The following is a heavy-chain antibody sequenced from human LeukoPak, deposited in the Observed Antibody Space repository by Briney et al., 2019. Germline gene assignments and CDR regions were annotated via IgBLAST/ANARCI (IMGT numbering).Heavy chain of an antibody. CDR3: ASSAVPSVLTRFDY. J-gene: IGHJ4*02. V-gene: IGHV4-59*01. CDR1: GGSISPYY. CDR2: ISYSGST. D-gene: IGHD4/OR15-4a*01. Sequence: PSETLSLTCTVSGGSISPYYWSWARQPPGKGLEWIGHISYSGSTNYNPSLKSRVTISVDTSKNQFSLKLSSVTAADTAVYYCASSAVPSVLTRFDYWGQGTLVTVSS.